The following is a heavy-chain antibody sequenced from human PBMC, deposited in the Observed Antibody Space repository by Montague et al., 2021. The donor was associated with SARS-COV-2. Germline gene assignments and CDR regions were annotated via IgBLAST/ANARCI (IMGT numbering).Heavy chain of an antibody. CDR2: INHRGTS. Sequence: SETLSLTCAVYGGSFNGYFWTWIRQPPGKGLEWIGEINHRGTSNYNPSLKSRVSISVDTSKNQFSLYLGSVTAADTAVYYCARGRQHFNMIVVVMTGGEYYFDYWGQGTLVTVSS. CDR3: ARGRQHFNMIVVVMTGGEYYFDY. V-gene: IGHV4-34*01. J-gene: IGHJ4*02. D-gene: IGHD3-22*01. CDR1: GGSFNGYF.